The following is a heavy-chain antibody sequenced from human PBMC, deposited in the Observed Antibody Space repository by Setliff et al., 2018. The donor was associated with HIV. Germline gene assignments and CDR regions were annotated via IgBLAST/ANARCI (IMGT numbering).Heavy chain of an antibody. CDR2: IYTTGST. J-gene: IGHJ3*02. Sequence: SETLSLTCTVSGGSFSSGIYYWSWIRQPAGKGLEWIGRIYTTGSTNYNPSLKSRVTISVDTSKNQFSLKLSSVTAADTAVYYCATYYYDSSGYQVDAFDIWGQGTMVT. CDR3: ATYYYDSSGYQVDAFDI. D-gene: IGHD3-22*01. V-gene: IGHV4-61*02. CDR1: GGSFSSGIYY.